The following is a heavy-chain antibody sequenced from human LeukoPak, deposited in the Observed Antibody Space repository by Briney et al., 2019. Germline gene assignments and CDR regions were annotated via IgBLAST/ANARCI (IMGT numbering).Heavy chain of an antibody. D-gene: IGHD6-19*01. CDR2: FDPEDGET. Sequence: ASAKVSCKVSGYTLTELSMHWVRQAPGKGLEWMGGFDPEDGETIYAQKFQGRVTMTEDTSTDTAYMELSSLRSEDTAVYYCATDRQGGSGWYYFDYWGQGTLVTVSS. CDR1: GYTLTELS. CDR3: ATDRQGGSGWYYFDY. V-gene: IGHV1-24*01. J-gene: IGHJ4*02.